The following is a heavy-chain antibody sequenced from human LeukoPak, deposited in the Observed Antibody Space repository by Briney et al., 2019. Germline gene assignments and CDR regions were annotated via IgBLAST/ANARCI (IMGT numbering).Heavy chain of an antibody. CDR1: GFIFSNYA. V-gene: IGHV3-23*01. CDR2: ISSRGDST. J-gene: IGHJ4*02. D-gene: IGHD6-19*01. CDR3: VKGPRPDIAVAHTVEN. Sequence: GGSLRLSCAASGFIFSNYARSWVRQVPGRGLEWVSTISSRGDSTYVADSVKGRFTISRDNSKNSLYLQMNTVRAEDTAVYYCVKGPRPDIAVAHTVENWGQGTLVTVSS.